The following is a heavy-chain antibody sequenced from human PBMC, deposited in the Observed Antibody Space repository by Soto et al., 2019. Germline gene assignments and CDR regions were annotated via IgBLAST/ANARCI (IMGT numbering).Heavy chain of an antibody. J-gene: IGHJ3*02. CDR2: IYWNDDK. Sequence: SGPTLVNPTQTLTLTCTFSGFSLSTSGVAVGWIRQPPGKALEWLALIYWNDDKRYSPSLKSRLTISKDTSKNQVVLTMTNMDPVDTATYYCAHRWSCTAACRGAFDIWGQGTMVTVSS. D-gene: IGHD6-13*01. CDR3: AHRWSCTAACRGAFDI. V-gene: IGHV2-5*01. CDR1: GFSLSTSGVA.